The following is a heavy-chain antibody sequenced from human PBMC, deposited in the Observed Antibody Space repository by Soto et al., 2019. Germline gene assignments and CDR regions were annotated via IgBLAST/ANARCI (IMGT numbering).Heavy chain of an antibody. CDR2: IYWNDDK. D-gene: IGHD6-13*01. V-gene: IGHV2-5*01. CDR1: GFSLSTSGVG. CDR3: AHRLGIAAAGQSLAFDY. J-gene: IGHJ4*02. Sequence: ESGPTLVNPTQTLTLTCTFSGFSLSTSGVGVGWIRQPPGKALEWVALIYWNDDKRYSPSLKSRLTITSDTSKNQVVLSMTNMDPVDTATFYCAHRLGIAAAGQSLAFDYWGQGALVTVSS.